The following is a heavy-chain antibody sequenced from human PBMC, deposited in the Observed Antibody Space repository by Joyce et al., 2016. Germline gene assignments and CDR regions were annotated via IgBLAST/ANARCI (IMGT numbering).Heavy chain of an antibody. V-gene: IGHV4-59*01. J-gene: IGHJ6*03. CDR3: ARGSRGYSSGSHYYYNYYIDV. CDR2: IYYSGST. D-gene: IGHD5-18*01. Sequence: NWIRQSPGKGLEWIGYIYYSGSTSYKASLKSRLTISVDTSKNQFSLRLRSVTAADTAVYYCARGSRGYSSGSHYYYNYYIDVWGKGTTVTVSS.